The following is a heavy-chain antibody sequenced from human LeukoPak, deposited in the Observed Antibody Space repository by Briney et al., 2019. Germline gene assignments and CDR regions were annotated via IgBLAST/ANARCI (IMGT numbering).Heavy chain of an antibody. Sequence: GGSLRLSCAASGFTFSSYAMSWVRQAPGKGLEWVSAISGSGGSTYYADSVKGRFTISRDNSKNTLYLQMNSLRAEDTAVYYCAKGRGSSAARVGFFDYWGQGTLVTVSS. D-gene: IGHD6-6*01. J-gene: IGHJ4*02. CDR2: ISGSGGST. CDR3: AKGRGSSAARVGFFDY. CDR1: GFTFSSYA. V-gene: IGHV3-23*01.